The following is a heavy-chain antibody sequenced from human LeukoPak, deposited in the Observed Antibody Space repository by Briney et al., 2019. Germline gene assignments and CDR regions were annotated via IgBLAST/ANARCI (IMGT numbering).Heavy chain of an antibody. CDR1: GFTVSTNY. CDR2: IYSGGNT. J-gene: IGHJ3*02. CDR3: ARDFFGWSYDVSDI. Sequence: GGSLRLSCAVSGFTVSTNYMNWVRQAPVKGLEWVSVIYSGGNTYYADSVKGRFTISRDNSKNTLFLQMDSLRAEDTAMYYCARDFFGWSYDVSDIWGQGTMVTVSS. D-gene: IGHD3-10*01. V-gene: IGHV3-53*01.